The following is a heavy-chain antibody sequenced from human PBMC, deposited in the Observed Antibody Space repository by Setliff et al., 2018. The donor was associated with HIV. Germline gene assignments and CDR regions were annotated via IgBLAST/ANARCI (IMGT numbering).Heavy chain of an antibody. CDR1: GYSISSGYY. J-gene: IGHJ6*02. CDR2: IYQTGST. Sequence: SETLSLTCSVSGYSISSGYYWGWIRQPPGKGLEWIGSIYQTGSTNYNPSLKSRVTVSLDMSNNQFYLKVNSVTAADSAIYYCARGGPTVAYGVDVWGQGTTVTVS. V-gene: IGHV4-38-2*02. CDR3: ARGGPTVAYGVDV. D-gene: IGHD4-17*01.